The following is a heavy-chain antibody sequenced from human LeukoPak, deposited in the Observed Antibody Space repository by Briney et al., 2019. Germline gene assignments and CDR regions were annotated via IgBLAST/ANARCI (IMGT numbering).Heavy chain of an antibody. CDR3: ARDSSGWPPRQFQH. V-gene: IGHV1-18*01. CDR1: GYTFTSYG. J-gene: IGHJ1*01. Sequence: ASVKVSCKASGYTFTSYGISWVRQAPGQGLEWMGWISAYNGNTNYAQKLQGRVTMTADTSTSTAYMELRSLRSDDTAVYYCARDSSGWPPRQFQHWGQGTLVTVSS. CDR2: ISAYNGNT. D-gene: IGHD6-19*01.